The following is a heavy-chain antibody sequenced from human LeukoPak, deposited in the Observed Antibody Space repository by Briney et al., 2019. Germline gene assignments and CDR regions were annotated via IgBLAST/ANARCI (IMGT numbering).Heavy chain of an antibody. Sequence: PSETLSLTCTVSGGSIRSSSYYWGWIRQPPGKGLEWIGSIYYSGSTYYNPSLKSRVTISVDTSKNQFSLKLSSMTAADTAVYYCARAVYYDSSGYHGPLDYWGQGTLVTVSS. CDR1: GGSIRSSSYY. CDR2: IYYSGST. J-gene: IGHJ4*02. V-gene: IGHV4-39*07. D-gene: IGHD3-22*01. CDR3: ARAVYYDSSGYHGPLDY.